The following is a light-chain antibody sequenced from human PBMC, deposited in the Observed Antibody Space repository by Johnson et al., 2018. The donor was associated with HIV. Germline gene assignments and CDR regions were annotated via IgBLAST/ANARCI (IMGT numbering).Light chain of an antibody. CDR1: SSNIGNNY. CDR3: GTWDSSLSGGV. Sequence: HSVLTQPPSVSAAPGQKVNISCSGSSSNIGNNYVSWYQQLPGTAPKLLIYENNRRPSGIPDRFSGSKSGTSATLGITGLQTGDEADYYCGTWDSSLSGGVFGTGTKVTVL. V-gene: IGLV1-51*02. CDR2: ENN. J-gene: IGLJ1*01.